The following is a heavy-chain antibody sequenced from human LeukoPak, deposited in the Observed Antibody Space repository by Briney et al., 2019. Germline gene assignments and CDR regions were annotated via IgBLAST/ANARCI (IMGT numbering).Heavy chain of an antibody. CDR1: GFTFSSYS. CDR3: ARFREIVVVAYYMDV. Sequence: PGGSLRLSCAAPGFTFSSYSMNWVRQAPGKGLEWVSSISSSSSYIYYADSVKGRFTISRDNAKNSLYLQMNSLRAEDTAVYYWARFREIVVVAYYMDVWGKGTTVTVSS. V-gene: IGHV3-21*01. D-gene: IGHD2-2*01. J-gene: IGHJ6*03. CDR2: ISSSSSYI.